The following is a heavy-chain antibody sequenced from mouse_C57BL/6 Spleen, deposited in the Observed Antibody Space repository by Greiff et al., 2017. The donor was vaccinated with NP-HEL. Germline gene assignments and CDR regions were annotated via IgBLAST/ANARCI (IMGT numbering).Heavy chain of an antibody. D-gene: IGHD2-2*01. CDR3: ARYGYDYAMDY. CDR1: GFTFSDYG. Sequence: EVQGVESGGGLVKPGGSLKLSCAASGFTFSDYGMHWVRQAPETGLEWVAYISSGSSNIYYAETVKGRFTISRDNAKNTLFLQMTSLRSEDTAMYYCARYGYDYAMDYWGQGTSVTVSS. V-gene: IGHV5-17*01. CDR2: ISSGSSNI. J-gene: IGHJ4*01.